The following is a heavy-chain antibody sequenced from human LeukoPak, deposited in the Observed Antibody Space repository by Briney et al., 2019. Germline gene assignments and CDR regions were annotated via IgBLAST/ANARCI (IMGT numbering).Heavy chain of an antibody. D-gene: IGHD6-19*01. Sequence: ASVKVSCKDSGYTFTSYDINWVRRATGQGLEWMEWMNHNSGNTGYAQKFQGRVTMTRSTSISTAYTELSSLRSEDTAVYYCARIARGIWQWLQSGQTTRQWGQGTLVTVSS. CDR2: MNHNSGNT. J-gene: IGHJ4*02. CDR1: GYTFTSYD. V-gene: IGHV1-8*01. CDR3: ARIARGIWQWLQSGQTTRQ.